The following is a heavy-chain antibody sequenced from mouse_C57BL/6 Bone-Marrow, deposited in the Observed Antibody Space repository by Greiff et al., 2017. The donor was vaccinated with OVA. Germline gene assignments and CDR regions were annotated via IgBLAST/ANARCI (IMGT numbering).Heavy chain of an antibody. Sequence: DVQLQESGPGLVKPSQSLSLTCSVTGYSITSGYYWNWIRQFPGNKLEWMGYISYDGSNNYNPSLKNRISITRDTSKNQFFLKLNSVTTEDTATYYCARDYYGSSHLDYWGQGTTLTVSS. CDR1: GYSITSGYY. V-gene: IGHV3-6*01. CDR2: ISYDGSN. CDR3: ARDYYGSSHLDY. J-gene: IGHJ2*01. D-gene: IGHD1-1*01.